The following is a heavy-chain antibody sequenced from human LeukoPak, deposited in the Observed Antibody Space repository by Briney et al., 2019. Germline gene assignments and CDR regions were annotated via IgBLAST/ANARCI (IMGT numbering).Heavy chain of an antibody. V-gene: IGHV4-59*01. D-gene: IGHD3-16*01. CDR2: IYYSGST. CDR1: GGSISFYY. Sequence: PSETLSLTCTVSGGSISFYYWSWIRQTPGKGLEWIGYIYYSGSTNYNPSLKSRVTISVDTSKSQFSLKLSSVTAADTAVYYCARVKLRTFDYWGQGTLVTVSS. CDR3: ARVKLRTFDY. J-gene: IGHJ4*02.